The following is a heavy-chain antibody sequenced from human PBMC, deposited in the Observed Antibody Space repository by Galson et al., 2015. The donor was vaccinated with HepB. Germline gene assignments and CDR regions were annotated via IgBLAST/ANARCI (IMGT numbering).Heavy chain of an antibody. CDR1: GFTFSSYA. Sequence: SLRLSCAASGFTFSSYAMHWVRQAPGKGLEWVAVISYDGSNKYYADSVKGRFTISRDNSKNTLYLQMNSLRAEDTAVYYCAKTHGGGDYLPYYYGMDVWGQGTTVTVSS. V-gene: IGHV3-30*04. CDR3: AKTHGGGDYLPYYYGMDV. CDR2: ISYDGSNK. J-gene: IGHJ6*02. D-gene: IGHD4-17*01.